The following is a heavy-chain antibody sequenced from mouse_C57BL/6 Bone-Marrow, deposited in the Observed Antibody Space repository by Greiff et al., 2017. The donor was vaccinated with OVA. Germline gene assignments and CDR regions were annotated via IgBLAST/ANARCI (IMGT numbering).Heavy chain of an antibody. V-gene: IGHV1-76*01. CDR2: IYPGSGNT. D-gene: IGHD4-1*01. CDR3: AGDRDWGFDY. Sequence: VQLQQSGAELVRPGASVKLSCKASGYTFTDYYINWVKQRPGQGLEWIARIYPGSGNTYYNEKFKGKATLTAEKSSSTAYMQLSSLTSEDSAVYFCAGDRDWGFDYWGQGTTLTVSS. J-gene: IGHJ2*01. CDR1: GYTFTDYY.